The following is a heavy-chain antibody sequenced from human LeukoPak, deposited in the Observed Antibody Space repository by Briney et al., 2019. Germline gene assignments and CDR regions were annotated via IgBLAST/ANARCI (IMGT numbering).Heavy chain of an antibody. CDR2: INTNTGNP. CDR3: ARARSGWASDAFDI. CDR1: GYTFTNYA. D-gene: IGHD6-19*01. Sequence: ASVRVSCKASGYTFTNYAMNWVRQAPGQGLEWMGWINTNTGNPTYAQGFTGRFVFSLDTSVSTAYLQISSLKAEDTAVYYCARARSGWASDAFDIWGQGTMVIASS. V-gene: IGHV7-4-1*02. J-gene: IGHJ3*02.